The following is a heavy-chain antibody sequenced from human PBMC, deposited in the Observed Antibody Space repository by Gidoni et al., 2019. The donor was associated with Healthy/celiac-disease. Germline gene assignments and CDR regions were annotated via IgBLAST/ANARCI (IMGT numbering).Heavy chain of an antibody. Sequence: QVQLVESGGGVVQPGRSLRLSCAASGFTFSSYGMHWVRQAPGKGLEWVAVISYDGSNKYYADSVKGRFTISRDNSKNTLYLQMNSLRAEDTAVYYCAKRALSRGSPLDYWGQGTLVTVSS. CDR3: AKRALSRGSPLDY. D-gene: IGHD3-16*01. J-gene: IGHJ4*02. V-gene: IGHV3-30*18. CDR1: GFTFSSYG. CDR2: ISYDGSNK.